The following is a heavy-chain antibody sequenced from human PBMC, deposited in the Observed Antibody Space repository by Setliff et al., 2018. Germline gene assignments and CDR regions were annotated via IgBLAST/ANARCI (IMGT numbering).Heavy chain of an antibody. CDR2: MYYSEIT. Sequence: PSETLSLTCTVSGGSISTHYWSWIRQPPGKGLEWVGYMYYSEITKYNPSLESRVTNSVDTSKNQFSLNLTSVTAADTAVYYCARGLAVNRFDPWGQGTLVTVSS. CDR1: GGSISTHY. D-gene: IGHD3-16*01. V-gene: IGHV4-59*11. J-gene: IGHJ5*02. CDR3: ARGLAVNRFDP.